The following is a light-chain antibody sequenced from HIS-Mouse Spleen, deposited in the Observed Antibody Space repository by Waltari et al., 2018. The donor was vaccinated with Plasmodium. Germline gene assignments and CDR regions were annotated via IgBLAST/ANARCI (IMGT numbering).Light chain of an antibody. CDR1: SSDVGGYNY. CDR3: SSYTSSSTPWV. V-gene: IGLV2-14*01. CDR2: EVS. J-gene: IGLJ3*02. Sequence: QSAPTQPASVSGSPGQSITISCTGTSSDVGGYNYVSWYQQHPGKAPKHMIYEVSNRPSGVANRFAGSKSGNTASLTISGLQAEDEADYYGSSYTSSSTPWVFGGGTKLTVL.